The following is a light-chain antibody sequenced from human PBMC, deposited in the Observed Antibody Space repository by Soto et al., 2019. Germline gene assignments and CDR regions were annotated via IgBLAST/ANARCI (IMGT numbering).Light chain of an antibody. CDR3: CSYAGTYTWV. Sequence: QSALTQPRSVSGSPGQSVTISCTGTSSDVGGYNYVSWYQQHPARAPKLIIYDVNRRPSGVPDRFSGSKSGNTASLTISGLQAEDEADYSCCSYAGTYTWVFGGGTKLTVL. CDR1: SSDVGGYNY. J-gene: IGLJ3*02. V-gene: IGLV2-11*01. CDR2: DVN.